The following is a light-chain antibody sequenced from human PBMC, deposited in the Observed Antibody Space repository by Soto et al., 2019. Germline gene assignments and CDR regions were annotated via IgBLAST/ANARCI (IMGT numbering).Light chain of an antibody. CDR3: AAWNDSLNGPV. CDR1: SSNIGSNT. J-gene: IGLJ2*01. CDR2: SNN. Sequence: QSVLTQPPSASGTPGQRVTISCSGSSSNIGSNTVNWYHQLPGTAPKLLIYSNNQRPSGVPDRFSGSKSCTSASLAISGRQSEDEADYYSAAWNDSLNGPVFGGGTQLTVL. V-gene: IGLV1-44*01.